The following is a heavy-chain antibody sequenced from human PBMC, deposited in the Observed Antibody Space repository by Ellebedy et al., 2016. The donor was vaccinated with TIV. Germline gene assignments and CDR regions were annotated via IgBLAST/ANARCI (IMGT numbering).Heavy chain of an antibody. J-gene: IGHJ5*02. CDR2: ISGSGVYA. CDR1: GFTFSSYA. Sequence: GESLKISCAASGFTFSSYAMSWVRQAPGKGLEYVAVISGSGVYAYYADSVKGRFTIFKGESQNPLFLHRNSLRGDDMAVYYCARLPSGRIARDAAVAWFGPWGQGTLVTVSS. D-gene: IGHD6-13*01. CDR3: ARLPSGRIARDAAVAWFGP. V-gene: IGHV3-23*01.